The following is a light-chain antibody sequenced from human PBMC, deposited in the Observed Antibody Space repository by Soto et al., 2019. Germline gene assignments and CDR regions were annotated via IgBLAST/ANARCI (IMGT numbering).Light chain of an antibody. CDR2: DVS. J-gene: IGLJ2*01. CDR3: TSSTSTSTPRV. V-gene: IGLV2-14*03. Sequence: QSALTQPASVSGSPGQSITISCTGASSVVGGYNYVSWYQHHPGKAPKLIISDVSNRPSGVSNRFSGSKSGNTASLTISGLQAEDEADYYCTSSTSTSTPRVFGGGTKLTVL. CDR1: SSVVGGYNY.